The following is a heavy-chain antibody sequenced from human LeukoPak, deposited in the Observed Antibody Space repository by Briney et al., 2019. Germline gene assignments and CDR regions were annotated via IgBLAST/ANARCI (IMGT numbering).Heavy chain of an antibody. CDR3: ARGKSGFSAMALDY. D-gene: IGHD5-18*01. CDR2: INHSGST. CDR1: GGSFSGYY. Sequence: SETLSLTCAVYGGSFSGYYWSWIRQPPGKGLEWIGEINHSGSTNYNPSLKSRVTISVDMSKNQFSLKLSSVTAADTAVYYCARGKSGFSAMALDYWGQGTLVTVSS. J-gene: IGHJ4*02. V-gene: IGHV4-34*01.